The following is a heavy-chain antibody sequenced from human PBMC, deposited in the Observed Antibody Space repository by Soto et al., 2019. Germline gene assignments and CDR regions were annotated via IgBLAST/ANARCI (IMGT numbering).Heavy chain of an antibody. J-gene: IGHJ4*02. V-gene: IGHV4-59*01. CDR3: SRAYCSGRTCYLDY. D-gene: IGHD2-15*01. CDR1: GGSTSSYY. CDR2: MYYSGGT. Sequence: SETLSLTCTASGGSTSSYYWSWIRQPPGKGLEWLGYMYYSGGTNYNPSVKSRITISADTSRNQFSLKLTSVTAADTAVYYCSRAYCSGRTCYLDYWGQATLVTVSS.